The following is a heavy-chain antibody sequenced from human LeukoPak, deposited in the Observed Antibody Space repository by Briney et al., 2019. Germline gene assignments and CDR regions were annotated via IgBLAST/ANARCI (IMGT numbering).Heavy chain of an antibody. D-gene: IGHD3-9*01. CDR2: IIPIFGTA. V-gene: IGHV1-69*13. CDR1: GGTFSSYA. Sequence: SVKVSCKASGGTFSSYAISWVRQAPGQGLEWMGGIIPIFGTANYAQKFQGRVTITADESTSTAYMELSSLRPEDTAVYYCARSPDILTGPDYWGQGTLVTVSS. CDR3: ARSPDILTGPDY. J-gene: IGHJ4*02.